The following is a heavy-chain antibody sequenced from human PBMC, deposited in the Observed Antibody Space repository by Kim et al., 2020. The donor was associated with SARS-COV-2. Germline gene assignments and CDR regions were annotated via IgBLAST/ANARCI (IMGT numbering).Heavy chain of an antibody. D-gene: IGHD3-10*01. CDR1: GGSFSGYY. CDR3: ARGSVLLWFGELLSPYDYYGMDV. J-gene: IGHJ6*02. Sequence: SETLSLTCAVYGGSFSGYYWSWIRQPPGKGLEWIGEINHSGSTNYNPSLKSRVTISVDTSKNQFSLKLSSVTAADTAVYYCARGSVLLWFGELLSPYDYYGMDVWGQGTTVTVSS. CDR2: INHSGST. V-gene: IGHV4-34*01.